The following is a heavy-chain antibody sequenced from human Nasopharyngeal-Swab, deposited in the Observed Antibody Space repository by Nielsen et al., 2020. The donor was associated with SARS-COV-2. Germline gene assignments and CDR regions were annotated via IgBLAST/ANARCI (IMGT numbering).Heavy chain of an antibody. CDR3: TTDVKYYDYYFDY. J-gene: IGHJ4*02. CDR2: IKSKTDGGTT. V-gene: IGHV3-15*01. Sequence: GESLKISCAASGFTFSGSAMHWVRQASGKGLEWVGRIKSKTDGGTTDYAAPVKGRFTISRDDSKNTLYLQMNSLKTEDTAVYYCTTDVKYYDYYFDYWGQGTLVTVSS. CDR1: GFTFSGSA. D-gene: IGHD3-22*01.